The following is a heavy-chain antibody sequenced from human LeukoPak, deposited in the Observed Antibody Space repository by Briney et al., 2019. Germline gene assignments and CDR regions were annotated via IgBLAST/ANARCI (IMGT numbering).Heavy chain of an antibody. V-gene: IGHV3-23*01. D-gene: IGHD3-10*01. Sequence: TAGSLRLSCAASGFTFSSHAMNWVRQPPGKWLEWVSAISGSGSTTYYADSAKGRFTISRDKSKNTLYLQMNSLRAEDTAIYYCAKGRHYYGSGSYLDSWGQGTLVTVSS. CDR3: AKGRHYYGSGSYLDS. CDR1: GFTFSSHA. CDR2: ISGSGSTT. J-gene: IGHJ4*02.